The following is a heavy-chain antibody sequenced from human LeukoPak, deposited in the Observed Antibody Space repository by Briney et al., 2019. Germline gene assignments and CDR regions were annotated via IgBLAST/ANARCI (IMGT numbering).Heavy chain of an antibody. D-gene: IGHD1-26*01. Sequence: GGSMRLSCAASGFTFSSYAMSWVRQAPGKGLEWVSAISGGGSTFYADSVKGRFTISVDNSKNTLYLQMNSLRAEDTAVYYCAKCLGGSGSYSWYFDLWGRDTLVTVSS. J-gene: IGHJ2*01. CDR2: ISGGGST. CDR3: AKCLGGSGSYSWYFDL. V-gene: IGHV3-23*01. CDR1: GFTFSSYA.